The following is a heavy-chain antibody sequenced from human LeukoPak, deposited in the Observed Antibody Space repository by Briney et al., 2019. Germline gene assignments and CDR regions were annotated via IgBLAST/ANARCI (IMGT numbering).Heavy chain of an antibody. Sequence: GGSLRLSCAASGFTVSSNYMSWVRQAPGKGLEWVSIIYSGGFTYYAGSVKGRFTISGDTSKNTLYLQMNSLRAEDTAVYYCARGRYSGYDLSFDYWGQGTLVTVSS. J-gene: IGHJ4*02. CDR1: GFTVSSNY. CDR2: IYSGGFT. D-gene: IGHD5-12*01. CDR3: ARGRYSGYDLSFDY. V-gene: IGHV3-53*01.